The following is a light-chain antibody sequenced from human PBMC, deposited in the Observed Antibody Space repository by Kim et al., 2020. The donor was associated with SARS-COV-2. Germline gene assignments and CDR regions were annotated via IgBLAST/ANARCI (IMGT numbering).Light chain of an antibody. CDR2: EDN. CDR3: CSYGGNVL. Sequence: SPGQPITISCTGTSSEVAKYKYVSWYQQHPGKAPQLMIYEDNKRPSGVSARFSGSKSGNTASLTISGLQAEDEADYYCCSYGGNVLFGGGTQLTVL. V-gene: IGLV2-23*01. J-gene: IGLJ2*01. CDR1: SSEVAKYKY.